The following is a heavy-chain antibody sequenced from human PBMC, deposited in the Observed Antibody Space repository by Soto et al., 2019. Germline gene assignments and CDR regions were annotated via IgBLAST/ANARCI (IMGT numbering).Heavy chain of an antibody. D-gene: IGHD2-2*01. Sequence: PGGSLKLACAASGVTFDNAWINGALQAPGKGLEWVGRIKSNTDGGTTDFAEPVNGRFALSRDDSNNMVYLQMNSLKIEDTAVYFCTTDTYRTIVTVRFDYWVHGTLVTVSS. V-gene: IGHV3-15*07. CDR3: TTDTYRTIVTVRFDY. CDR1: GVTFDNAW. J-gene: IGHJ4*01. CDR2: IKSNTDGGTT.